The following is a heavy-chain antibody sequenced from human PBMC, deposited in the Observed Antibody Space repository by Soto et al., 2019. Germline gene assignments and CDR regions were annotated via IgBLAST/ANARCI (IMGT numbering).Heavy chain of an antibody. CDR1: GGSISSYY. Sequence: QVQLQESGPGLVKPSETLSLSCTVSGGSISSYYWSWFRQSPGKRMEWIGYVHHSWGSSYNPSLQSRVVISLDTSKSQFSLKVTSVPATDTAVYYCARQGFGPLHGLVDVWGQGTTVTVSS. V-gene: IGHV4-59*08. J-gene: IGHJ6*02. CDR2: VHHSWGS. CDR3: ARQGFGPLHGLVDV. D-gene: IGHD3-10*01.